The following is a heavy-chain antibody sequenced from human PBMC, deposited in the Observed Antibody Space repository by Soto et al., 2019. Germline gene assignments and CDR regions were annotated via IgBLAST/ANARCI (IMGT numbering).Heavy chain of an antibody. V-gene: IGHV4-39*01. CDR3: ASTKDETLYFDY. J-gene: IGHJ4*02. Sequence: QLQLQESGPGLVKPSKTLSLTCTVSGDSISITSYYWGWVRQPPGKGLEWIGSIHYSGSTHYNPSLQSRVTISGDASKKQFSLKLRSVTAADTAVYYCASTKDETLYFDYWGQGTLVTVSS. CDR1: GDSISITSYY. D-gene: IGHD2-15*01. CDR2: IHYSGST.